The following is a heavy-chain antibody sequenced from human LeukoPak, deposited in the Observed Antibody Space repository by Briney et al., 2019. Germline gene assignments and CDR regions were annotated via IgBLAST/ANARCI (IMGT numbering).Heavy chain of an antibody. CDR3: TRGWSSYFDY. CDR1: RYTFTPYF. Sequence: GASVHVSYKPSRYTFTPYFIQWVGQAAGHEGKGMGWLNRLNGDTTHAQKPQGRVTMTREPSIRTAHMELSSLKCDDTARYYFTRGWSSYFDYWGQGSQVAVS. V-gene: IGHV1-2*02. J-gene: IGHJ4*02. CDR2: LNRLNGDT. D-gene: IGHD2-15*01.